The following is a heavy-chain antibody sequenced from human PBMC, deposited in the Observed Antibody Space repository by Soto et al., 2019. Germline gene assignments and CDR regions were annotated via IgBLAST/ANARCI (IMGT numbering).Heavy chain of an antibody. Sequence: QVQLQESGPGLVKPSETLSLTCTVSGGSISSHYWSWIRQPPGKGLEWIGYFYYGGSTNYHPSLKNRVSISIDTSKNQVSLKLSSVTAADTAVYYCARLGRLLRRGMDVWGKGTTVVVSS. CDR1: GGSISSHY. J-gene: IGHJ6*03. CDR2: FYYGGST. V-gene: IGHV4-59*08. CDR3: ARLGRLLRRGMDV. D-gene: IGHD2-15*01.